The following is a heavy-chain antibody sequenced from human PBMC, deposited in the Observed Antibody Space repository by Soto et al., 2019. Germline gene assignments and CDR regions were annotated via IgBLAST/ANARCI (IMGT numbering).Heavy chain of an antibody. J-gene: IGHJ4*02. CDR1: GGSFRNYY. CDR3: ARSVAVPGAHIDY. CDR2: VNHSGEA. V-gene: IGHV4-34*01. D-gene: IGHD6-19*01. Sequence: SETLSLTCGVYGGSFRNYYWIWVRQPPGKGLEWIGEVNHSGEATYNPSLQSRITISLDTSNSQFSLRLSSVTAADTAVYFCARSVAVPGAHIDYWGQGTQVTVSS.